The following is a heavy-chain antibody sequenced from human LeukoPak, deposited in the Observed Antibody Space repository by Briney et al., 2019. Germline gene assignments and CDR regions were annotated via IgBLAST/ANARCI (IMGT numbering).Heavy chain of an antibody. CDR2: IIPILGIA. CDR3: ATTSYQLLNTLFDYYYYGMDV. D-gene: IGHD2-2*01. CDR1: GGTFSSYA. V-gene: IGHV1-69*04. Sequence: RASVKVSCKASGGTFSSYAISWVRQAPGQGLEWMGSIIPILGIANYAQKFQGRVTITANKSTSTAYMELSSLRSEDTAVYYCATTSYQLLNTLFDYYYYGMDVWGQGTTVTVSS. J-gene: IGHJ6*02.